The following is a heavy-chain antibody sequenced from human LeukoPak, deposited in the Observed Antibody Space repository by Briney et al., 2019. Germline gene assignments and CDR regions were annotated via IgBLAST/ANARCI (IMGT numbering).Heavy chain of an antibody. CDR2: ISWNSGTI. V-gene: IGHV3-9*01. D-gene: IGHD3-22*01. J-gene: IGHJ4*02. Sequence: GGSLRLSCAASGFTFDDYAMHWVRQAPGKGLEWVSSISWNSGTIVYADSVKGRFTISRDNAKNSLYLQMDSLRAEDTALYYCVKDYYDSSGYSRFDYWGQGTLVTVSS. CDR1: GFTFDDYA. CDR3: VKDYYDSSGYSRFDY.